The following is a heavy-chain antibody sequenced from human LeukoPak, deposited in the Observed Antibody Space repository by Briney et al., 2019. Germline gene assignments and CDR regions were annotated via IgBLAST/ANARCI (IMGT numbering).Heavy chain of an antibody. D-gene: IGHD1-26*01. J-gene: IGHJ4*02. CDR3: TTITNSGYYAY. CDR1: GFTFSNAW. V-gene: IGHV3-15*01. CDR2: IKSKTDGGTT. Sequence: PGGFLRLSCAASGFTFSNAWMSWVRQAPGKGLEWVGRIKSKTDGGTTDYAAPVKGRFTISRDDSKNTLYLQMDSLKTEDTAVYYCTTITNSGYYAYWGQGTLVTVSS.